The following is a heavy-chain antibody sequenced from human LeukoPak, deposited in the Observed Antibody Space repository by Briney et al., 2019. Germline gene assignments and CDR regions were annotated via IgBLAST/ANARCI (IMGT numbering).Heavy chain of an antibody. Sequence: GGSLRLSCAASGFTFSPYTMHWFRQPPGKGLEWVSYINTGSTTIYYADSVRGRFTISRDNAKNSLYLHMNSLRAEDTAVYYCARDSSVCEFDVWGQGTMVTVSS. D-gene: IGHD6-6*01. J-gene: IGHJ3*01. CDR3: ARDSSVCEFDV. CDR2: INTGSTTI. CDR1: GFTFSPYT. V-gene: IGHV3-48*01.